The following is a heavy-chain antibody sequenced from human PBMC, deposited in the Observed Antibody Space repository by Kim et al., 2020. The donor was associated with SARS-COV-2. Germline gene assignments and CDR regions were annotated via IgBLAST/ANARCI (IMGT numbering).Heavy chain of an antibody. CDR2: IYYSGST. Sequence: SETLSLTCTVSGGSISSVGYYWSWIRQHPGKGLEWIGYIYYSGSTYYNPSLKSRVTISVDTSKNQFSLKLSSVTAADTAVYYCARATGITIFGVVVIGWFDPWGQGTLVTVSS. V-gene: IGHV4-31*03. J-gene: IGHJ5*02. D-gene: IGHD3-3*01. CDR3: ARATGITIFGVVVIGWFDP. CDR1: GGSISSVGYY.